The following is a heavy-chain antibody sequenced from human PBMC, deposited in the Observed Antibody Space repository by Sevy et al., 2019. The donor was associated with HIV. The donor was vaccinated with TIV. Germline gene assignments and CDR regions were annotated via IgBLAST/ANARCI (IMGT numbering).Heavy chain of an antibody. CDR3: AREPYANTVTTNYFDY. V-gene: IGHV3-30-3*01. CDR1: GFTFSSYA. Sequence: GGSLRLSCAASGFTFSSYAMHWVRQAPGKGLEWVAVISYDGSNKYYADSVKGRFTISRDNSKNTLYLEMNSLRAEDTAVYYCAREPYANTVTTNYFDYWGQGTLVTVSS. CDR2: ISYDGSNK. D-gene: IGHD4-4*01. J-gene: IGHJ4*02.